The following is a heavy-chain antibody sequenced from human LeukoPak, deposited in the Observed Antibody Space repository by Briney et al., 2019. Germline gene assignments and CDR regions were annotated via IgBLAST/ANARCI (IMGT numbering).Heavy chain of an antibody. CDR2: ISGSGGST. CDR1: GFTFSSYA. D-gene: IGHD6-6*01. V-gene: IGHV3-23*01. J-gene: IGHJ6*03. Sequence: GGSLRLSCAASGFTFSSYAMSWVRQAPGKGLEWVSAISGSGGSTYYADSVKGRFTISRDNAKNSLYLQMNSLRAEDTAVYYCARGFGSSSGYYYYYMDVWGKGTTVTVSS. CDR3: ARGFGSSSGYYYYYMDV.